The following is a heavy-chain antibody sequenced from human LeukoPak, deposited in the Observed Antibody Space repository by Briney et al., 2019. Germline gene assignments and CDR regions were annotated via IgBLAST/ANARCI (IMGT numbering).Heavy chain of an antibody. CDR1: GGSFSGYY. J-gene: IGHJ6*04. CDR3: ARETGYSSGRKRRPHMDV. D-gene: IGHD6-19*01. V-gene: IGHV4-34*01. CDR2: INHSGST. Sequence: PSETLSLTCAVYGGSFSGYYWSWIRQPPGKGLEWIGEINHSGSTNYNPSLKSRVTISVDTSKNQFSLKLSSVTAADTAVYYCARETGYSSGRKRRPHMDVWGKGTTVTVSS.